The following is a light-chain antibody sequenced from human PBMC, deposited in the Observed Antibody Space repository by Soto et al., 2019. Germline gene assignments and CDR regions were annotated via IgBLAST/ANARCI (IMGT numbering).Light chain of an antibody. CDR3: QSYDASVSGSGVI. J-gene: IGLJ2*01. CDR2: GNI. V-gene: IGLV1-40*01. CDR1: SSNIGAGYD. Sequence: QSVLTQPPSVSGAPGQRVTISCTGSSSNIGAGYDVHWYQQLPGAAPKLLIYGNINRPSGVPDRCSGSKYGSSASLAIPGLLAEDEGDYYCQSYDASVSGSGVIFGGGTKVTVL.